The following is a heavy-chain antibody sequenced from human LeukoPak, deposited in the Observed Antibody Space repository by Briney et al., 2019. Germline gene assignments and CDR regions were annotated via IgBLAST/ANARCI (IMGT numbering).Heavy chain of an antibody. Sequence: SETLSLTCAVSGGSISSSSWWSWVRQPPGKGLEWIGEIYHSGSTNYNPSLKSRVTISVDKSKNQFSLKLSSVTAADTAVYYCARGPLDYYGSGSLTFDYWGQGTLVTVSS. CDR2: IYHSGST. D-gene: IGHD3-10*01. V-gene: IGHV4-4*02. CDR1: GGSISSSSW. J-gene: IGHJ4*02. CDR3: ARGPLDYYGSGSLTFDY.